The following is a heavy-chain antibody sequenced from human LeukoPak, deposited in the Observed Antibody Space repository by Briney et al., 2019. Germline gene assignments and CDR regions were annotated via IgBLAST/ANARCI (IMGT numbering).Heavy chain of an antibody. CDR3: AVHPAGGY. Sequence: GGSLRLSCAASGFTFSSYGMHWVRQAPGKGLEWVAVISYDGSNKYYADSVKGRFTISRDNSKNTLYLQMNSLRAGDTAVYYCAVHPAGGYWGQGTLVTVSS. J-gene: IGHJ4*02. CDR2: ISYDGSNK. CDR1: GFTFSSYG. V-gene: IGHV3-30*03. D-gene: IGHD2-2*01.